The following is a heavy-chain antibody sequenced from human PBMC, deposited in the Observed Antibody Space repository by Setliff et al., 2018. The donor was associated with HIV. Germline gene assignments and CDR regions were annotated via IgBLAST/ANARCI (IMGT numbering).Heavy chain of an antibody. CDR2: ISYSGST. V-gene: IGHV4-34*01. CDR1: GGSFSDFY. CDR3: ARFTVVVFGAGEPSWFDP. Sequence: SETLSLTCAVFGGSFSDFYWSWIRQPPGKGLEWIGEISYSGSTVYNPSLKSRVTMSVDASKNLVSLNLNSVTAADTAIYFCARFTVVVFGAGEPSWFDPWGQGILVTVSS. D-gene: IGHD2-15*01. J-gene: IGHJ5*02.